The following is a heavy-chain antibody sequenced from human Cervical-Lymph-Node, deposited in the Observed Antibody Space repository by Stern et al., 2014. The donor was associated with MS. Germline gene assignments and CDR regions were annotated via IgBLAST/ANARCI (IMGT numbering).Heavy chain of an antibody. Sequence: QVQLQESGPGLVKPSETLSLTCTVSGGSISSYYWSWIRQPPGKGMEWIGYIYYSGSTNYNPSLKSRVTISVDTSKNQFSLKLSSVTAADTAVYYCARGYAGGSYYYYYYGMDVWGQGTTVTVSS. D-gene: IGHD1-26*01. V-gene: IGHV4-59*01. CDR2: IYYSGST. CDR1: GGSISSYY. CDR3: ARGYAGGSYYYYYYGMDV. J-gene: IGHJ6*02.